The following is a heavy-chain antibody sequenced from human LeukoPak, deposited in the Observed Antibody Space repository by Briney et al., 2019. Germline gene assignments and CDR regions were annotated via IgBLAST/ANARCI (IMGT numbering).Heavy chain of an antibody. CDR2: ISGSGGGT. D-gene: IGHD6-19*01. CDR3: AKGYSSGPGSLDY. V-gene: IGHV3-23*01. CDR1: GFTFSSYA. Sequence: PGGSLRLSCAASGFTFSSYAMSWVRQAPGKGLEWVSAISGSGGGTYYADSVKGRFTISRDNSKNTLYLQMNSLRAEDTAVYYCAKGYSSGPGSLDYWGQGTLVTVSS. J-gene: IGHJ4*02.